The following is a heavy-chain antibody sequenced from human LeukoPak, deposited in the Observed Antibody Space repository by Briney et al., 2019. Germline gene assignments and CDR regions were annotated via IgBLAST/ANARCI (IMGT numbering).Heavy chain of an antibody. V-gene: IGHV4-59*12. CDR2: IYYSGST. D-gene: IGHD2-15*01. Sequence: SETLSLTCTVSGGSISSYYWSWIRQPPGKGLEWIGYIYYSGSTNYNPSLKSRVTISVDTSKNQFSLKLSSVTAADTAVYYCARGARAKLVVVAATLYFDYWGQGTLVTVSS. J-gene: IGHJ4*02. CDR1: GGSISSYY. CDR3: ARGARAKLVVVAATLYFDY.